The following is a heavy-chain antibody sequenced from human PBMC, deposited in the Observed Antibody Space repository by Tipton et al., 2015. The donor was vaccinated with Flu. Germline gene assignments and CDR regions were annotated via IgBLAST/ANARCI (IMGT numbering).Heavy chain of an antibody. J-gene: IGHJ4*02. Sequence: SLRLSCNTSGFTFSDYAMTWVRQAPGQGLEWVGFIRSNTFGGAPEYAASAKGRFIISRDDFKNIAYLEMKSLKTEDTAVYYCARVQSRRHGYSYGLGYWGQGTLVTVSS. D-gene: IGHD5-18*01. CDR3: ARVQSRRHGYSYGLGY. V-gene: IGHV3-49*04. CDR1: GFTFSDYA. CDR2: IRSNTFGGAP.